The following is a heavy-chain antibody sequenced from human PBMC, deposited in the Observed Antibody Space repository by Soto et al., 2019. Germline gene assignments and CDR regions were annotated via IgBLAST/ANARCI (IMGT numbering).Heavy chain of an antibody. CDR2: IWYDGSNK. Sequence: QVQLVESGGGVVQPGRSLRLSCAASGFTFSSYGMHWVRQAPGKGLEWVAVIWYDGSNKYYADSVKGRFTISRDNSKNTLYLQMNSLRAKDTAVYYCARGAYCGGDCYRVRAWYFDLWGRGTLVTVSS. V-gene: IGHV3-33*01. CDR1: GFTFSSYG. D-gene: IGHD2-21*02. J-gene: IGHJ2*01. CDR3: ARGAYCGGDCYRVRAWYFDL.